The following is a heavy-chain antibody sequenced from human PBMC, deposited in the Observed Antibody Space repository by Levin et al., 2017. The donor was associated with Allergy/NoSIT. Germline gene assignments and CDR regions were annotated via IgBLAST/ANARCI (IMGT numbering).Heavy chain of an antibody. CDR2: IYYSGST. CDR3: TRGYRANCDWFDP. J-gene: IGHJ5*02. Sequence: SQTLSLTCTVSGGSISSGGFYWNWIRQQPGEGLEWIGYIYYSGSTYYSPSLKSRLFISIDTSKNQFSLNLGSVTAADTAVYYCTRGYRANCDWFDPWGQGTLVTVSS. CDR1: GGSISSGGFY. V-gene: IGHV4-31*03. D-gene: IGHD5-12*01.